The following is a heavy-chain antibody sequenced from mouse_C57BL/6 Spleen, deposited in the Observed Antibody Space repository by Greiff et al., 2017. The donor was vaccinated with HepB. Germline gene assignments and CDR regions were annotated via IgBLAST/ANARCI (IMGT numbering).Heavy chain of an antibody. CDR2: ISSGGSYT. V-gene: IGHV5-6*02. D-gene: IGHD2-3*01. CDR1: GFTFSSYG. J-gene: IGHJ1*03. CDR3: ARRGVYDGYQGYFDV. Sequence: EVKLQESGGDLVKPGGSLKLSCAASGFTFSSYGISWVRQTPDKRLEWVATISSGGSYTYYPDSVKGRFTISRDNAKNTLYLQMSSLKSEDTAMYYCARRGVYDGYQGYFDVWGTGTTVTVSS.